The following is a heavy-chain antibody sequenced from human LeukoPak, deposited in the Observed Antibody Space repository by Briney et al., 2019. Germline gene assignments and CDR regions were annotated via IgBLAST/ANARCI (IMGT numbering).Heavy chain of an antibody. V-gene: IGHV1-46*02. CDR3: ARGRTVTNDFDL. CDR2: FNPSGSNT. CDR1: GYTFDVYY. Sequence: ASVKVSCKASGYTFDVYYIHRVRQAPGQGLEWMGIFNPSGSNTNYAQRFQGRVTLTRDTSTTTVYMDLSGLRPEDTAVYYCARGRTVTNDFDLWGRGTLLTVSS. J-gene: IGHJ2*01. D-gene: IGHD4-17*01.